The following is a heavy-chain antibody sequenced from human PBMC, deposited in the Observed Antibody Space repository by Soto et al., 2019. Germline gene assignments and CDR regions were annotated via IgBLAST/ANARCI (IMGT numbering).Heavy chain of an antibody. CDR1: GFTFDDYT. CDR2: ISWDGGST. D-gene: IGHD3-22*01. J-gene: IGHJ4*02. V-gene: IGHV3-43*01. Sequence: PGGSLRLSCAASGFTFDDYTMHWVRQAPGKGLEWVSLISWDGGSTYYADSVKGRFTISRDNSKDSLYLQMNSLRNEDTALYYCAKDIFADGGYDSSGYFDYWGQGTLVTVS. CDR3: AKDIFADGGYDSSGYFDY.